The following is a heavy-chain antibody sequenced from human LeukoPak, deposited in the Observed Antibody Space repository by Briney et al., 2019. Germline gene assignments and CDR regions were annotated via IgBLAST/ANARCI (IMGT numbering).Heavy chain of an antibody. CDR2: IYYSGST. J-gene: IGHJ5*02. CDR3: AKALGAGYSWGSLDP. Sequence: SETLSLTCTVSGGSISSYYWSWIRQPPGKGLEWIGYIYYSGSTNYNPSLKSRVTISVDTSKNQFSLKLSSVTAADTAVYYCAKALGAGYSWGSLDPWGQGTLVTVSS. D-gene: IGHD2-21*01. V-gene: IGHV4-59*08. CDR1: GGSISSYY.